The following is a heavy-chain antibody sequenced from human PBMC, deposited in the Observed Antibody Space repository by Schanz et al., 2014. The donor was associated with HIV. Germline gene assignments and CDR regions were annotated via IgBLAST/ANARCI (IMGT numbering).Heavy chain of an antibody. V-gene: IGHV3-48*02. J-gene: IGHJ6*02. CDR2: ISSSGRTI. Sequence: EVRLVESGGGLVQPGGSLRLSCAASGFRFSRYSMNWVRQAPGKGLEWISYISSSGRTIYYADSVKGRFTISRDNAKNSLYLQMNSLRDEDTAVYYCARASFDTNSTNLIIHGMDVWGQGTTVIISS. CDR1: GFRFSRYS. CDR3: ARASFDTNSTNLIIHGMDV. D-gene: IGHD2-2*02.